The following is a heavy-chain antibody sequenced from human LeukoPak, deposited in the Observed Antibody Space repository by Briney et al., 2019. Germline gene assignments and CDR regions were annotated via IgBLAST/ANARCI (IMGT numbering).Heavy chain of an antibody. V-gene: IGHV4-30-4*01. D-gene: IGHD2-15*01. CDR2: VYHSGSP. CDR1: GGSISSDDYY. Sequence: SQTLSLTCTVSGGSISSDDYYWSWIRQPPGKGLEWIGEVYHSGSPNYNPSFRGRVTILVDKSKNQFSLKLSSVTAADTAVYYCARHRVADFDYWGQGTLVTVSS. J-gene: IGHJ4*02. CDR3: ARHRVADFDY.